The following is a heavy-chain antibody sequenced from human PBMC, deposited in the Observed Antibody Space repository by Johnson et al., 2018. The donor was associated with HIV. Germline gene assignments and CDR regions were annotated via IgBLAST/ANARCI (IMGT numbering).Heavy chain of an antibody. CDR3: VTRGFYCTDGVCHGVFDF. Sequence: VQLVESGGGVVQPGRSLRLSCAASGFTFSSYAMSWVRQAPGKGLEWVSVIYSGGSTYYADSVKGRFTVSRDNSKNTLFLQMNSLRAEDTALYHCVTRGFYCTDGVCHGVFDFWGQGTVVSVSS. CDR1: GFTFSSYA. J-gene: IGHJ3*01. D-gene: IGHD2-8*01. CDR2: IYSGGST. V-gene: IGHV3-66*01.